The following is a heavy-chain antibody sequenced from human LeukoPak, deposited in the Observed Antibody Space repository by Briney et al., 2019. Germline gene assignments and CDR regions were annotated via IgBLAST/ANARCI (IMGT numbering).Heavy chain of an antibody. V-gene: IGHV3-23*01. J-gene: IGHJ6*03. CDR2: ISGSGGRT. Sequence: GGSLRLSCAASGFTFKNYGMSWVRQAPGEGLEWVSGISGSGGRTHYAESVKGRFTISRDNSKNTLYLQMNSLRAEDAAVYYCTTSGRFGELSTYYYYMDVWGKGTTVTISS. D-gene: IGHD3-10*01. CDR1: GFTFKNYG. CDR3: TTSGRFGELSTYYYYMDV.